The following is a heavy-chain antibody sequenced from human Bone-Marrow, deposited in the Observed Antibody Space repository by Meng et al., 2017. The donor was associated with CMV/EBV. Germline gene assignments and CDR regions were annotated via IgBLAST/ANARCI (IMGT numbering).Heavy chain of an antibody. CDR1: GFTFSNYW. D-gene: IGHD1-26*01. CDR3: ARDLSGSRDY. V-gene: IGHV3-74*01. Sequence: EVPQWESGGGLIQPVGSLRLSCEDSGFTFSNYWMHWVRQVPGEGLVWVSRINEDGRITSYADSVKGRFTISRDNARNTLYLQMNSLRADDSAVYYCARDLSGSRDYWGRGTLVTVSS. CDR2: INEDGRIT. J-gene: IGHJ4*02.